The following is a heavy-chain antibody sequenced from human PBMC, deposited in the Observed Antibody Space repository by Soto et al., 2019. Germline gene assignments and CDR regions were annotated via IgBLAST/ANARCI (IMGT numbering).Heavy chain of an antibody. D-gene: IGHD2-2*01. V-gene: IGHV3-66*01. CDR3: ARSAPGCSSPSCSYYMDV. CDR1: EFTVSNKY. CDR2: IYSDGST. J-gene: IGHJ6*03. Sequence: EVQLLESGGDLVQPGGSLRLSCAASEFTVSNKYMSWVRQAPGKGLEWVSVIYSDGSTYYADSVKGRFTISRDNSKNTLYLQMNSLRAEDTAVYYCARSAPGCSSPSCSYYMDVWGKGTTVTVSS.